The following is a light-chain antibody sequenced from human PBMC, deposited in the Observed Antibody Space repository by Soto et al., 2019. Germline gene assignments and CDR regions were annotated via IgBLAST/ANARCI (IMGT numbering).Light chain of an antibody. CDR3: CSYAGSYTWV. J-gene: IGLJ3*02. CDR2: DVN. CDR1: NSDVGGYNF. Sequence: QSALTQPRSVSGSPGQSVTMSCTGTNSDVGGYNFVSWYQHHPGKAPKFMIYDVNKRPSGVPDRFSGSKSGNTASLTISGIQAEDEADYSCCSYAGSYTWVFGGGTKLTVL. V-gene: IGLV2-11*01.